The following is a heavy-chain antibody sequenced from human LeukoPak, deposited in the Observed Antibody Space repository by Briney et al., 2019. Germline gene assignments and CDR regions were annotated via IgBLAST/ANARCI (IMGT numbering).Heavy chain of an antibody. CDR3: ATGLGYCSRTSCPRVAY. CDR2: IIPIFGTA. V-gene: IGHV1-69*01. Sequence: SVKVSCKASGGTFSSYAISWVRQAPGQGLELMGGIIPIFGTANYAQKFQGRVTITADESTSTAYMELSSLRSEDTAVYYCATGLGYCSRTSCPRVAYWGQGTLVTVSS. D-gene: IGHD2-2*01. J-gene: IGHJ4*02. CDR1: GGTFSSYA.